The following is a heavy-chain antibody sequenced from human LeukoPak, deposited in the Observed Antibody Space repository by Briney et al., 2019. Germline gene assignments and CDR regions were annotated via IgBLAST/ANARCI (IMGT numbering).Heavy chain of an antibody. CDR1: GGTFSSYA. CDR2: IIPLFGIA. Sequence: GPSVKVSCKASGGTFSSYAISWVRQAPGQGLEVMGRIIPLFGIANYAQKSQGRVTNTADKSTNTAYMELSSLRSEDTAVYYCATGYCSGGSCYSSDNYYYGMDVWGQGTTVTVSS. D-gene: IGHD2-15*01. CDR3: ATGYCSGGSCYSSDNYYYGMDV. V-gene: IGHV1-69*04. J-gene: IGHJ6*02.